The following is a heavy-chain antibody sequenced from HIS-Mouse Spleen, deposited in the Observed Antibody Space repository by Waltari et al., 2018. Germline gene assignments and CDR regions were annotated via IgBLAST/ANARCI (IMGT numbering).Heavy chain of an antibody. CDR1: GGSISSSSYY. CDR3: ARESPYSSGWYAWYFDL. CDR2: IYYSGST. D-gene: IGHD6-13*01. J-gene: IGHJ2*01. Sequence: QLQLQESGPGLVKPSETLSLTCTVSGGSISSSSYYWGGIRQPPGKGREWIGSIYYSGSTYYNQSLKSRVTISVDTSKNQFSLKLSSGTAADAAVYYCARESPYSSGWYAWYFDLGGRGTLVTVSS. V-gene: IGHV4-39*07.